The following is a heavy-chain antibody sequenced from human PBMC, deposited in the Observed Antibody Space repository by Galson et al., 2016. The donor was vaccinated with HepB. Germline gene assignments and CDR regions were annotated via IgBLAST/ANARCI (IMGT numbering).Heavy chain of an antibody. D-gene: IGHD2-2*01. Sequence: SLRLSCAASGFTFSSYSMHWVRQAPGKGLEYISTISNAGGNRYFAASVRGRFTISRDNSKNTVYLQMSSLRPEDSATYYCLKAGYCGITDCFHALDIWGKGTMVTVSS. CDR1: GFTFSSYS. J-gene: IGHJ3*02. CDR3: LKAGYCGITDCFHALDI. CDR2: ISNAGGNR. V-gene: IGHV3-64D*08.